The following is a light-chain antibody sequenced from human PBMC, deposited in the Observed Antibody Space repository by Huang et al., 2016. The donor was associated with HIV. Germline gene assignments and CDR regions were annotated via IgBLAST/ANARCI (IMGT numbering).Light chain of an antibody. CDR2: GAS. CDR1: QNVRSS. Sequence: EILLTQSPAILSVSPGERATLSCRASQNVRSSFAWYQQRPGQPPRLLISGASTRATGMPASISCSGSGTEFTLNISSLQSSAFAICCCQQYEIWPPEYTCGQETEL. CDR3: QQYEIWPPEYT. V-gene: IGKV3-15*01. J-gene: IGKJ2*01.